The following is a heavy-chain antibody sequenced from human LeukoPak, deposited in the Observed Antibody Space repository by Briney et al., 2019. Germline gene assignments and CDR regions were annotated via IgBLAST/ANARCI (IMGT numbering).Heavy chain of an antibody. CDR3: ARDRYYYDSSGYSH. V-gene: IGHV3-53*01. CDR1: GFTFSDYH. D-gene: IGHD3-22*01. CDR2: IVGGNT. J-gene: IGHJ4*02. Sequence: GGSLRLSCAASGFTFSDYHMSWVRQAPGKGVEGVSAIVGGNTYYTESVKGRFTISRDNSKNTLYLQMSSLRAEDTAVYYCARDRYYYDSSGYSHWGQGTLVTVSS.